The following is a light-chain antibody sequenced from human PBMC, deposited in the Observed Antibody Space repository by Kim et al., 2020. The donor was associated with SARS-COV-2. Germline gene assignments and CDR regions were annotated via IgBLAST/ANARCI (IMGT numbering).Light chain of an antibody. Sequence: DIVMTQSPDSLTVSLGEMATINCKSSQSLFYSSNNKNYLAWYQQKLGQPPKLLIYWASTRESGVPARISGSGFGTDFPLHINRLQAEDVAVYYCQQYYSTPVTFGQGTRLEIK. CDR3: QQYYSTPVT. CDR2: WAS. CDR1: QSLFYSSNNKNY. J-gene: IGKJ5*01. V-gene: IGKV4-1*01.